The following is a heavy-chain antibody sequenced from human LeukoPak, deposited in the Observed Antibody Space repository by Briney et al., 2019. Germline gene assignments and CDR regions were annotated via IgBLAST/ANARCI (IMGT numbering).Heavy chain of an antibody. Sequence: GALRLSLAGSGFTFMNYGMGGGRPAPGEGVGGGLAISGSGGSTYYADSVKGRFTISRDNSKNTLYLQMNSLRAEDTAVYYCANWLTYDILTGYSRDYWGQGTLVTVSS. J-gene: IGHJ4*02. CDR3: ANWLTYDILTGYSRDY. CDR1: GFTFMNYG. D-gene: IGHD3-9*01. CDR2: ISGSGGST. V-gene: IGHV3-23*01.